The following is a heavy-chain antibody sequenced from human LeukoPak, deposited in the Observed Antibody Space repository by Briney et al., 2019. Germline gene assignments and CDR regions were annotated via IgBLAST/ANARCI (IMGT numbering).Heavy chain of an antibody. D-gene: IGHD3-22*01. J-gene: IGHJ5*02. CDR3: ARDSSEQYYYDSSGYYRGNWFDP. Sequence: ASVKVSCKASGGTFSSYAISWVRQAPGQGLEWMGRIIPILGIANYAQKFRGRVTITADKSTSTAYMELSSLRSEDTAVYYCARDSSEQYYYDSSGYYRGNWFDPWGQGALVTVSS. CDR2: IIPILGIA. CDR1: GGTFSSYA. V-gene: IGHV1-69*04.